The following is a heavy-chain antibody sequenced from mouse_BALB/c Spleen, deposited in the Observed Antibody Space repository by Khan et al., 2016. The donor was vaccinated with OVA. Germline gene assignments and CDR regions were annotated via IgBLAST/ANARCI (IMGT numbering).Heavy chain of an antibody. CDR3: ARGYDFFAS. D-gene: IGHD2-14*01. V-gene: IGHV1-26*01. CDR1: GYSFTLYY. J-gene: IGHJ3*01. Sequence: EVKLLESGPDLVKPGASVKISCKASGYSFTLYYMSWVKQSHGKSLEWIGRVNPNTDNINYNQEFKGKAILTVDKSSNTAYMELHSLTSEDSAVYFCARGYDFFASWGQGTLVTVSA. CDR2: VNPNTDNI.